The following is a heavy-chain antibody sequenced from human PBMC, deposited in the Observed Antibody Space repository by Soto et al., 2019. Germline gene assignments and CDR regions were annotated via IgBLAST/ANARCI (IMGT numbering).Heavy chain of an antibody. CDR3: ATERINCSSTSCYVRGFDP. D-gene: IGHD2-2*01. CDR1: GYTLTELS. J-gene: IGHJ5*02. V-gene: IGHV1-24*01. CDR2: FDPEDGET. Sequence: QVQLVQSGAEVKKPGASVKVSCKVSGYTLTELSMHWVRQAPGKGLEWMGVFDPEDGETIYAQKFQGRVTMTEDTSTDTAYMELSSLRSEDTAVYYCATERINCSSTSCYVRGFDPWGQGTLVTVSS.